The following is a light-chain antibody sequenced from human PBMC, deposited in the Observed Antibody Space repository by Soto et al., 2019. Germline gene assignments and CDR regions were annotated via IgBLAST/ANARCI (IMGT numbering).Light chain of an antibody. J-gene: IGKJ1*01. CDR3: QQYNSYS. CDR2: DIF. V-gene: IGKV3-11*01. Sequence: EMVLTQSPATLALSPWERGTLSCRASQSIRNSLAWYQQKPGQAPRLVIYDIFTRATGVPTRISGSGSGTEFTLTISSLQPDDFATYYCQQYNSYSFGQGTKVDIK. CDR1: QSIRNS.